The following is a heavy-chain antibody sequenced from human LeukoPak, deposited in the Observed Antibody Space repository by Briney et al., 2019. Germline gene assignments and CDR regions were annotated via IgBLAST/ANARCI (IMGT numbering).Heavy chain of an antibody. V-gene: IGHV1-24*01. Sequence: ASVKVSCKVSGYTLTALSMHWVRQAPGKGLEWMGGFDPEDGETIYAQKFQGRVTMTEDTSTDTAYTELSSLRSEDTAVYYCATGLSTGYRAFDIWGQGTMVTVSS. CDR1: GYTLTALS. CDR3: ATGLSTGYRAFDI. CDR2: FDPEDGET. D-gene: IGHD3-9*01. J-gene: IGHJ3*02.